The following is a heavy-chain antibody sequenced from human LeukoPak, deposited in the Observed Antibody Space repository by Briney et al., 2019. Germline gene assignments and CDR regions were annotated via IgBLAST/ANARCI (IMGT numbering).Heavy chain of an antibody. CDR1: GGSISSSSYY. V-gene: IGHV4-39*07. Sequence: PSETLSLTCTVSGGSISSSSYYWGWIRQPPGKGLEWIGSIYYSGSTYYNPSLKSRVTISVDTSKNQFSLKLSSVTAADTAVYYCARDRGMVRGGSVDYWGQGTLVTVSS. D-gene: IGHD3-10*01. CDR2: IYYSGST. CDR3: ARDRGMVRGGSVDY. J-gene: IGHJ4*02.